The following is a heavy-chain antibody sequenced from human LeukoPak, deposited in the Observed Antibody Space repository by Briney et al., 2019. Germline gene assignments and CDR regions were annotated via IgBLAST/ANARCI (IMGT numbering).Heavy chain of an antibody. V-gene: IGHV4-39*07. D-gene: IGHD3-22*01. Sequence: PSETLSLTCTVSGGSIGSSSYYWGWIRQPPGKGLEWIGSIYYSGSTYYNPSLKSRVTISVDTSKNQFSLKLSSVTAADTAVYYCARGDYYDSSGYLDDAFDIWGQGTMVTVSS. CDR2: IYYSGST. J-gene: IGHJ3*02. CDR1: GGSIGSSSYY. CDR3: ARGDYYDSSGYLDDAFDI.